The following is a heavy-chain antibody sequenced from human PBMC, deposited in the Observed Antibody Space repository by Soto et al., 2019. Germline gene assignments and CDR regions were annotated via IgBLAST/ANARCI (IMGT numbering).Heavy chain of an antibody. Sequence: SETLSLTCTVSGGSISSYYWSWIRQPPGKGLEWIGYIYYSGSTNYNPSLKSRVTISVDTSKNQFSLKLSSVTAADTAVYYCARVRGGNYYYYYGMDVWGQGNTVTVSS. V-gene: IGHV4-59*12. J-gene: IGHJ6*02. CDR2: IYYSGST. D-gene: IGHD1-7*01. CDR3: ARVRGGNYYYYYGMDV. CDR1: GGSISSYY.